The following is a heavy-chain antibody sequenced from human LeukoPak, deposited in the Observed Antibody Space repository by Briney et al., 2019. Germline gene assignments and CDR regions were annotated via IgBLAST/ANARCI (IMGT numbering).Heavy chain of an antibody. CDR1: GDSVSSDSAT. CDR3: ARYRQDAFDM. V-gene: IGHV6-1*01. Sequence: SQTLSLTCAISGDSVSSDSATWNWIRQSPSRGLEWPGRTFYRSKWYYEYAVSVKGRITINPDTSKNQISLQLNSVTPEDTAVYYCARYRQDAFDMWGHGTMVTVSS. J-gene: IGHJ3*02. D-gene: IGHD1-1*01. CDR2: TFYRSKWYY.